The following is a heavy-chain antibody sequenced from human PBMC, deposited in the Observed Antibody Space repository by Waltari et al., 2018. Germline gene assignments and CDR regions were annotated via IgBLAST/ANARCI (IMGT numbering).Heavy chain of an antibody. V-gene: IGHV4-34*01. CDR3: ARGSYSSSWYD. CDR2: INHSGTT. Sequence: CSWIRQPPGKGLEWIGEINHSGTTNYNPSLKSRVTISLDTSKNHFSLRLTSVTAADTAVYYCARGSYSSSWYDWGQGTLVTVSS. D-gene: IGHD6-13*01. J-gene: IGHJ4*02.